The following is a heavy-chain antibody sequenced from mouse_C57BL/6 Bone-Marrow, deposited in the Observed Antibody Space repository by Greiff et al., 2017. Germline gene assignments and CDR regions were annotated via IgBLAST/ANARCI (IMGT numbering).Heavy chain of an antibody. CDR3: ARSYYGKGFDV. CDR2: IHPNSGST. J-gene: IGHJ1*03. Sequence: VQLQQPGAELVKPGASVKLSCKASAYTFTSYWMHWVKQRPGQGLEWIGMIHPNSGSTNYNEKFKSKATLTVDKSSSTAYMQLSSLTSEDSAVYYCARSYYGKGFDVWGTGTTVTVSS. D-gene: IGHD1-1*01. V-gene: IGHV1-64*01. CDR1: AYTFTSYW.